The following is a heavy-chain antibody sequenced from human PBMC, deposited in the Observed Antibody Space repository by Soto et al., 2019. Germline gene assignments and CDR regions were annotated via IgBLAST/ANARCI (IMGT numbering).Heavy chain of an antibody. J-gene: IGHJ5*02. CDR3: ARDSLNFTQHLVIKWLDL. V-gene: IGHV3-30*04. CDR1: GFTFSTYV. CDR2: ISYDGRHR. D-gene: IGHD6-13*01. Sequence: GGSLRLSCAASGFTFSTYVMHWVRQAPGKGLEWVAVISYDGRHRYYADSVKGRFTISRDNSNNTLYLQMSSLRADDTAVYYCARDSLNFTQHLVIKWLDLWGQGALVTVSS.